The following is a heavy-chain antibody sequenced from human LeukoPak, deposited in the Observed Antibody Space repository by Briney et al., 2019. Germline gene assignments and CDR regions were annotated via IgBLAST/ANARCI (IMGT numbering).Heavy chain of an antibody. CDR2: IRYDGSNK. D-gene: IGHD1-26*01. CDR1: GFTFSRYG. CDR3: AREPIVGATNAFDI. Sequence: PGGSLRLSCAASGFTFSRYGMYWVRQAPGKGLEWVAFIRYDGSNKYYADSVKGRFTISRYKANNSLYLQMNRLRAEDTAVYYCAREPIVGATNAFDIWGQGTMVTVSS. V-gene: IGHV3-33*07. J-gene: IGHJ3*02.